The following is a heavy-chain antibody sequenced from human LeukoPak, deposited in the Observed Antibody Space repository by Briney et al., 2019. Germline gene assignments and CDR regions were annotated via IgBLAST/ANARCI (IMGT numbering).Heavy chain of an antibody. CDR3: ARDQVGATPIDY. CDR2: INGDGGST. V-gene: IGHV3-74*01. D-gene: IGHD1-26*01. CDR1: GFTFSSHW. J-gene: IGHJ4*02. Sequence: GGSLRLSCAASGFTFSSHWMHWVRHAPGKGPVWVSHINGDGGSTGYADSVKGRFTISRDNAKNTLYLHMSSLRVEDTAVYYCARDQVGATPIDYWGQGALVTVSS.